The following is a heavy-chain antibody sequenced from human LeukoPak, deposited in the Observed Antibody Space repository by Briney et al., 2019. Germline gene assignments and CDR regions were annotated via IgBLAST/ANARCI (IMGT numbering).Heavy chain of an antibody. D-gene: IGHD3-16*01. CDR1: GFTFSSYS. J-gene: IGHJ4*02. CDR3: AKDWGEYFDYVWGSFTSFDF. V-gene: IGHV3-48*01. Sequence: GGSLRLSCAASGFTFSSYSMNWVRQAPGKGLEWVSYISSNSSTIYYADSVKGRFTISRDNSKNTLYLQMNSLRAEDTAVYYCAKDWGEYFDYVWGSFTSFDFWGQGTLVTVSS. CDR2: ISSNSSTI.